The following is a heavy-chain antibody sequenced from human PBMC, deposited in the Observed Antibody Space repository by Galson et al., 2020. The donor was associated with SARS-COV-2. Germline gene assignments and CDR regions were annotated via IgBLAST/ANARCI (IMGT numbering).Heavy chain of an antibody. CDR3: ARLMVRGVITLDY. Sequence: GGSLRLSCAASGFTFSSYEMNWVRQAPGKGLEWVSYISSSGSTIYYADSVKGRFTISRDNAKNSLYLQMNSLRAEDTAVYYCARLMVRGVITLDYWGQGTLVTVSS. D-gene: IGHD3-10*01. CDR2: ISSSGSTI. J-gene: IGHJ4*02. V-gene: IGHV3-48*03. CDR1: GFTFSSYE.